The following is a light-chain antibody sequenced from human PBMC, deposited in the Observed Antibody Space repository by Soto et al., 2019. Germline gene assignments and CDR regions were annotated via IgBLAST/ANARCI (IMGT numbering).Light chain of an antibody. CDR1: QSSGSNF. J-gene: IGKJ5*01. CDR2: PSS. V-gene: IGKV3-20*01. CDR3: QLYGISPH. Sequence: DIVLTQSPGTLSLSPGERATLSCKTSQSSGSNFLAWYQHKPGQAPRLLIYPSSNRATGIPSRFTGSASGTDFTLTITRLEPEDLAVYYCQLYGISPHFGQGTRLEIK.